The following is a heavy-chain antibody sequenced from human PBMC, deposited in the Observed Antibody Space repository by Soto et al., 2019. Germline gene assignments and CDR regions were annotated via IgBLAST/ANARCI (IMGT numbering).Heavy chain of an antibody. CDR3: AKEAQRGGGSWWFDY. Sequence: QVQLVEAGGGVVQPGRSLRLSCAASGFTFSSYGMHWVRQAPGKGLEWVAVISYDGSNKYYADSVKGRFTISRDNSKNTLYLQMNSLRAEDTAVYYCAKEAQRGGGSWWFDYWGQGTLVTVSS. CDR1: GFTFSSYG. CDR2: ISYDGSNK. J-gene: IGHJ4*02. V-gene: IGHV3-30*18. D-gene: IGHD2-15*01.